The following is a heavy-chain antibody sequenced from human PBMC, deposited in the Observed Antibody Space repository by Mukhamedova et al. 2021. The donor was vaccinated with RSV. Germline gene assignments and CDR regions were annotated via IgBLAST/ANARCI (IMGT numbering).Heavy chain of an antibody. J-gene: IGHJ4*02. CDR3: ARDNQQPYEFDY. D-gene: IGHD6-13*01. Sequence: ISVDTSKNQFSLKLSSVTAADTAVYYCARDNQQPYEFDYWGQGTLVTVSS. V-gene: IGHV4-59*01.